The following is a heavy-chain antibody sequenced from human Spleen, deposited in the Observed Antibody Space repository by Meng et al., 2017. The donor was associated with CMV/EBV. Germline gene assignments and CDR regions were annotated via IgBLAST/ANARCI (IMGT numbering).Heavy chain of an antibody. CDR2: IYSDGNNT. CDR1: GFTFSSYW. Sequence: GESLKISCAASGFTFSSYWMHWVRQAPGKGLVWVSRIYSDGNNTSCADSVKGRFTISRDNAKNTLYLQMNSLRAEDTAVYYCVRNLNYYYYAMDVWGQGTTVTVSS. V-gene: IGHV3-74*01. J-gene: IGHJ6*02. D-gene: IGHD3-9*01. CDR3: VRNLNYYYYAMDV.